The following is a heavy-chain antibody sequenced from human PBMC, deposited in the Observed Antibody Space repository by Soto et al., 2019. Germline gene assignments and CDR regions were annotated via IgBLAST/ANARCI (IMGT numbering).Heavy chain of an antibody. CDR3: ATDRDIVATLGSGMDV. CDR2: MNPNSGNT. J-gene: IGHJ6*02. D-gene: IGHD5-12*01. CDR1: GYTFTSYD. Sequence: ASVKVSCKASGYTFTSYDINWVRQATGQGLEWMGWMNPNSGNTGYAQKFQGRVTMTRNTSISTAYMELSSLRSEDTAVYYCATDRDIVATLGSGMDVWGQGTTVTVSS. V-gene: IGHV1-8*01.